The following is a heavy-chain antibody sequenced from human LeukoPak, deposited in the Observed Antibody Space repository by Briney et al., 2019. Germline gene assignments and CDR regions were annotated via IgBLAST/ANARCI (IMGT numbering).Heavy chain of an antibody. D-gene: IGHD5-12*01. J-gene: IGHJ6*04. CDR1: GYTFTSYA. V-gene: IGHV1-3*01. CDR3: ARVLDIVSDYGMDV. CDR2: INAGNGNT. Sequence: GASVKVSCKASGYTFTSYAMHWVRQAPGQRLEWMGWINAGNGNTKYSQKFQGRVTITRDTSASTAYMELSSLRSEDTAEYYCARVLDIVSDYGMDVWGKGTTVTVSS.